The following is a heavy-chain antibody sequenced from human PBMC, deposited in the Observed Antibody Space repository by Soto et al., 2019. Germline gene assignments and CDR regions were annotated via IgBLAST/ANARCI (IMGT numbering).Heavy chain of an antibody. V-gene: IGHV3-23*01. Sequence: HPGGSLRLSCVASGFTFSSYAMSWVRQAPGKGLEWVSALSDSGFSTYYADSVKGRFTVSRDNSKNTLYLQMNSLRAEDTAVYFCAKTKVYYYTMDVWGQGTTVTVSS. J-gene: IGHJ6*02. CDR3: AKTKVYYYTMDV. CDR2: LSDSGFST. CDR1: GFTFSSYA.